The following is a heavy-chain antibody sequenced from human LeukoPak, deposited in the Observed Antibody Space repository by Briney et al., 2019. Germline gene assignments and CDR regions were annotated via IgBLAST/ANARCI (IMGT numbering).Heavy chain of an antibody. CDR1: GYTFTSYG. Sequence: ASVKVSCKASGYTFTSYGISWVRQAPGQGLEWMGWISAYNGNTNYAQKLQGRVTMTTDTSTSTAYMELRSLRADATAVYYCAXDRXSLNLPGAFDIWGQGTMVTVSS. D-gene: IGHD1-14*01. V-gene: IGHV1-18*01. CDR3: AXDRXSLNLPGAFDI. CDR2: ISAYNGNT. J-gene: IGHJ3*02.